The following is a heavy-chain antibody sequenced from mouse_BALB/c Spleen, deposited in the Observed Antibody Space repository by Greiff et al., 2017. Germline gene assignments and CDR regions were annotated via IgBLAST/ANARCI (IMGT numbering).Heavy chain of an antibody. V-gene: IGHV6-6*02. Sequence: EVHLVESGGGLVQPGGSMKLSCVASGFTFSNYWMNWVRQSPEKGLEWVAEIRLKSNNYATHYAESVKGRFTISRDDSKSSVYLQMNNLRAEDTGIYYCTRPYDGYYLCAYWGQGTLVTVSA. J-gene: IGHJ3*01. CDR2: IRLKSNNYAT. CDR1: GFTFSNYW. D-gene: IGHD2-3*01. CDR3: TRPYDGYYLCAY.